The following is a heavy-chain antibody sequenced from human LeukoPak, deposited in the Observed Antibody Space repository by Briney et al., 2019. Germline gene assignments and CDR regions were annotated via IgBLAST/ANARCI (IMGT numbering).Heavy chain of an antibody. CDR2: ITTYNGDT. D-gene: IGHD2-8*02. Sequence: GGSLKVSCEASGYTVTNYNISWVRQAPGQGLEWMGWITTYNGDTNYAQKLQGRVTMTTDTSTNTAYMDLRGLRSDDTAVYYCARESGHCSGDNCFFFFDLWGQGFLDTVSS. CDR3: ARESGHCSGDNCFFFFDL. V-gene: IGHV1-18*01. CDR1: GYTVTNYN. J-gene: IGHJ4*02.